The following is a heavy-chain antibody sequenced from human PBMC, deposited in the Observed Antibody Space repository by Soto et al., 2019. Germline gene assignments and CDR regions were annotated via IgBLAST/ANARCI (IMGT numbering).Heavy chain of an antibody. V-gene: IGHV1-46*01. D-gene: IGHD3-22*01. CDR2: INPSGGST. CDR3: ARLGRTYYYDSSGTKAFDI. J-gene: IGHJ3*02. CDR1: GYTFTSYY. Sequence: GASVKVSCKASGYTFTSYYMHWVRQAPGQGLEWMGIINPSGGSTSYARKFQGRVTMTRDTSTSTVYMELSSLRSEDTAVYYCARLGRTYYYDSSGTKAFDIWGQGTMVTV.